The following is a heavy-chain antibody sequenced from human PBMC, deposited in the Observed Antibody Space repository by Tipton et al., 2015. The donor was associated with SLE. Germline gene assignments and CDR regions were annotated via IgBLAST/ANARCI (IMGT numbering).Heavy chain of an antibody. CDR2: IYTSGST. J-gene: IGHJ4*02. CDR1: GGSISSHY. CDR3: ARESSSGWDY. Sequence: TLSLTCTVSGGSISSHYWSWIRQPAGKGLEWIGYIYTSGSTNYNPSLKSRVTISVDTSKNQFSLKLSSVTAADTAVYYCARESSSGWDYWGQGTLVTVSS. D-gene: IGHD6-19*01. V-gene: IGHV4-4*09.